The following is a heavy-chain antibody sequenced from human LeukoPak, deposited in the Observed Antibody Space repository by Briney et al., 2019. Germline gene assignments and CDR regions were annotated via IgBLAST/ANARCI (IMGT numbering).Heavy chain of an antibody. D-gene: IGHD6-13*01. Sequence: ASVKVSCKASGYTFTSYYMHWVRQAPGQGLEWMGVTNPSADSSSYTQKFQGRVSMTRDTSTSTVYMELSSLRSEDTAVYYCARAGYSSSWYYFDYWGQGTLVTVSS. V-gene: IGHV1-46*01. CDR1: GYTFTSYY. J-gene: IGHJ4*02. CDR2: TNPSADSS. CDR3: ARAGYSSSWYYFDY.